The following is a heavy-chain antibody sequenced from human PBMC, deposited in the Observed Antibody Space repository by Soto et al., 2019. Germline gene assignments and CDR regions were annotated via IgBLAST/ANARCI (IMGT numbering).Heavy chain of an antibody. CDR3: AILGYCSSTSCYTGNRFDP. J-gene: IGHJ5*02. Sequence: SETLSLTCTVSGDSIRTSYWSWIREPPWKGLEWIGYIHHTGSTNSNPSLKSRVTISADTSKNQFSLKVASVTSGDTAVYYCAILGYCSSTSCYTGNRFDPWGQGTLVT. V-gene: IGHV4-59*13. CDR2: IHHTGST. D-gene: IGHD2-2*02. CDR1: GDSIRTSY.